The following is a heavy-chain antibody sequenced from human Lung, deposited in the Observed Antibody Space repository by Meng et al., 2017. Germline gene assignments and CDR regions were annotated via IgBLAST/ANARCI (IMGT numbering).Heavy chain of an antibody. D-gene: IGHD6-6*01. Sequence: QVQLVQSGAEVKKPGASVKVSCKASGYSFTCCGISWVRQAPGQGLEWLGWISAYSGYTNYAQKLQGRVTMTTDTSTSTAYMELRSLSSDDTALYYCARNSSSSVVDYWGHGTLVTVSS. CDR2: ISAYSGYT. CDR3: ARNSSSSVVDY. J-gene: IGHJ4*01. V-gene: IGHV1-18*01. CDR1: GYSFTCCG.